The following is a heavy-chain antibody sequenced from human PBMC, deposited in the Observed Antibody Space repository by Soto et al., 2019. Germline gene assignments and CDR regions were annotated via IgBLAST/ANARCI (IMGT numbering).Heavy chain of an antibody. V-gene: IGHV1-2*04. CDR1: GYTFTGYY. CDR3: ARDPVHDSSGYNSYYFDP. Sequence: ASVKVSCKASGYTFTGYYMHWVRQAPGQGLEWMGWINPNSGGTNYAQKFQGWVTMTRDTSISTAYMELSRLRSDDTAVYYCARDPVHDSSGYNSYYFDPWGQGTLVTVSS. D-gene: IGHD3-22*01. J-gene: IGHJ4*02. CDR2: INPNSGGT.